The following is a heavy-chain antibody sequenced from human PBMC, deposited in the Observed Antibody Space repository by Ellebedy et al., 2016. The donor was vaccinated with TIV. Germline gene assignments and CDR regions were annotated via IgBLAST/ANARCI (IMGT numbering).Heavy chain of an antibody. D-gene: IGHD1-1*01. CDR2: ISGNNDDT. J-gene: IGHJ4*02. V-gene: IGHV1-18*01. CDR1: GGTFSSYG. CDR3: APDDND. Sequence: ASVKVSCKASGGTFSSYGINWVRQAPGQGLEWMGWISGNNDDTNNSPKFQGRITMTTDTSTSTAYMELTGLRSEDTAVYYCAPDDNDWGQGTLVTVSS.